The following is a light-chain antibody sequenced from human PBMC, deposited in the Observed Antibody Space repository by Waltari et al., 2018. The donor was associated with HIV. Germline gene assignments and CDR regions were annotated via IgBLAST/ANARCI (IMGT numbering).Light chain of an antibody. CDR3: QQYAASPYT. CDR2: GAS. Sequence: EIMLTQSPATLSLSPGETAIVACRASENMTSPYLAWYQQKSGQAPRLLLFGASTRNPGVPERFGGAGSGADFTLTVSRLEPEDFALYFCQQYAASPYTFGQGT. V-gene: IGKV3-20*01. CDR1: ENMTSPY. J-gene: IGKJ2*01.